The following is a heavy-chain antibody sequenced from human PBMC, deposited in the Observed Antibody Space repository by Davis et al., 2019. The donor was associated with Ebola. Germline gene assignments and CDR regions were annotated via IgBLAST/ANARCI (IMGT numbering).Heavy chain of an antibody. J-gene: IGHJ6*02. Sequence: GESLKISCTASGLNFSNYVMHWVRQAPGKGLEWVSVISNDGNNKNYVDSVRGRFTISRDNFQSTLHLQMDSLRAEDTAVYYCVKGPSLRYFDWLAQEDHYGFDVWGQGTTVTVSS. V-gene: IGHV3-30*18. CDR2: ISNDGNNK. CDR1: GLNFSNYV. D-gene: IGHD3-9*01. CDR3: VKGPSLRYFDWLAQEDHYGFDV.